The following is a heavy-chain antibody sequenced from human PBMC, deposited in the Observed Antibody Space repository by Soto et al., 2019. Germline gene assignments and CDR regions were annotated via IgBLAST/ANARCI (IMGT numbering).Heavy chain of an antibody. V-gene: IGHV4-34*01. J-gene: IGHJ4*02. Sequence: QVQLQQWGAGLLKPSETLSLTCAVYGGSFSGYYWTWIRKPPGTGLEWIGEINHSGSTTYNPSLKRRVTISVDTSTHRFSLQLTSVTAADTAVYYCARDKITGLFDYWGQGTLVTVSS. CDR1: GGSFSGYY. CDR3: ARDKITGLFDY. CDR2: INHSGST. D-gene: IGHD2-8*02.